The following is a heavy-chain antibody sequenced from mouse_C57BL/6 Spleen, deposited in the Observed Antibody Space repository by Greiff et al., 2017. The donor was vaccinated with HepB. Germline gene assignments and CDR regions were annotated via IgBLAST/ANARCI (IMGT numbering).Heavy chain of an antibody. CDR3: AKVYYGSSPSWFAY. D-gene: IGHD1-1*01. V-gene: IGHV1-50*01. CDR2: IDPSDSYT. J-gene: IGHJ3*01. Sequence: QVQLQQSGAELVKPGASVKLSCKASGYTFTSYWMQWVKQRPGQGLEWIGEIDPSDSYTNYNQKFKGKATLTVDTSSSTAYMQLSSLTSEDSAVYYCAKVYYGSSPSWFAYWGQGTLVTVSA. CDR1: GYTFTSYW.